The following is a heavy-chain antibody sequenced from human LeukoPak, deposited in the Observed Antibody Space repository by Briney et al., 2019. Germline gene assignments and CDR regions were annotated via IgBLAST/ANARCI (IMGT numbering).Heavy chain of an antibody. J-gene: IGHJ4*02. D-gene: IGHD6-19*01. CDR1: GGSISSSSYY. Sequence: PSETLSLTCTVSGGSISSSSYYWSWIRQPPGKGLEWIGEINHSGSTSYNPFLKSRVTISVDTSKNQFSLKLSSVTAADTAVYYCARARRGSNSSGWGSKRLYYFDYWGQGTLVTVSS. CDR3: ARARRGSNSSGWGSKRLYYFDY. V-gene: IGHV4-39*07. CDR2: INHSGST.